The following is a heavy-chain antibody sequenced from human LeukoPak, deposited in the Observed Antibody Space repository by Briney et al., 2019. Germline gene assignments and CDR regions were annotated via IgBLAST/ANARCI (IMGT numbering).Heavy chain of an antibody. D-gene: IGHD6-13*01. CDR2: IYPGDSNT. CDR1: GYSFTSYW. J-gene: IGHJ6*03. CDR3: AKSRWAIATADTLGYYYMDV. Sequence: GESLKISCKGSGYSFTSYWIGWVRQMPGKGLEWMGIIYPGDSNTKYSPSFQGQVTISADKSISTAYLQWSSLKASDTGMYYCAKSRWAIATADTLGYYYMDVWGKGTTVTVSS. V-gene: IGHV5-51*01.